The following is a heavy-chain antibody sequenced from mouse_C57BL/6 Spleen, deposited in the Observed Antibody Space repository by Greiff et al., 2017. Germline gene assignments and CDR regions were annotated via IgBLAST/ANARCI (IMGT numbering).Heavy chain of an antibody. J-gene: IGHJ2*01. CDR3: TKWDYYGSLDY. CDR2: IDPETGGT. D-gene: IGHD1-1*01. CDR1: GYTFTDYE. Sequence: QVQLQQSGAELVRPGASVTLSCKASGYTFTDYEMHWVKQTPVHGLEWMGAIDPETGGTAYNQKFKGKAILTADKSSSTAYMELRSLTSEDSAVYYCTKWDYYGSLDYWGQGTTLTVSS. V-gene: IGHV1-15*01.